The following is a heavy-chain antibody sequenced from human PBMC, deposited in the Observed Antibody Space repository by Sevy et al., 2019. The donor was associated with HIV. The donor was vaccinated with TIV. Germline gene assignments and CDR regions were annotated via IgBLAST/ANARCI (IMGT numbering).Heavy chain of an antibody. J-gene: IGHJ4*02. CDR2: IRSKANSYAT. CDR1: GFIFSGSA. Sequence: GGSLRLSCAASGFIFSGSAMHWVRQASGKGLEWVGRIRSKANSYATAYAASVKGRFTISRDDSKNTAFLQKNSLTTEDTAVYYCTALEGRRGSDYWGRGTMVTVSS. CDR3: TALEGRRGSDY. V-gene: IGHV3-73*01. D-gene: IGHD3-10*01.